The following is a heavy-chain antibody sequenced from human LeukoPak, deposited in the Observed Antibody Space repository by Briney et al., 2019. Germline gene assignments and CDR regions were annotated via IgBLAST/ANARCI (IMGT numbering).Heavy chain of an antibody. CDR3: AKDRARYFDWLFNY. Sequence: GGSLRLSCAASGFTFSSHAMSWVRQAPGKGLEWVSAISGSGGSTYYADSVKGRFTISRDNSNNTLYLQMNSLRAEDTAVYYCAKDRARYFDWLFNYWGQGTLVAVSS. V-gene: IGHV3-23*01. CDR1: GFTFSSHA. CDR2: ISGSGGST. J-gene: IGHJ4*02. D-gene: IGHD3-9*01.